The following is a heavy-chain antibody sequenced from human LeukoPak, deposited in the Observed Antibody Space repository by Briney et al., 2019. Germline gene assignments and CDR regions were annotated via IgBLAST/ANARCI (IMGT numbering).Heavy chain of an antibody. CDR1: GGSFSGYY. J-gene: IGHJ4*02. CDR2: INHSGST. Sequence: SETLSLTCAVYGGSFSGYYWSWMRQPPGKGLEWSGEINHSGSTNYNPPLKSRVTISVDTSKSQFSLKLSSVTAADTAVYYCARGRSRGYFDYWGQGTPVTVSS. V-gene: IGHV4-34*01. CDR3: ARGRSRGYFDY. D-gene: IGHD6-13*01.